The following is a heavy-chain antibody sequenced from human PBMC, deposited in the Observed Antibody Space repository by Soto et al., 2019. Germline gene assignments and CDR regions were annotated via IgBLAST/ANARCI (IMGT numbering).Heavy chain of an antibody. D-gene: IGHD3-22*01. CDR3: ARGYDSSGYHYYYGMDV. V-gene: IGHV1-3*01. Sequence: QVQLVQSGAEVKKPGASVKVSCKASGYTFTSYAMHWVRQAPGQRLEWMGWINAGNGNTKYSQKFQGRVTITRDTSASTAYMELSSLRSEDTAVYYCARGYDSSGYHYYYGMDVWGQGTTVTVSS. J-gene: IGHJ6*02. CDR2: INAGNGNT. CDR1: GYTFTSYA.